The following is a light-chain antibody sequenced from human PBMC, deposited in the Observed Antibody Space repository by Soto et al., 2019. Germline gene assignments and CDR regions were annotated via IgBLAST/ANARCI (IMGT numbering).Light chain of an antibody. Sequence: DIQMTQSPSTLSASVGDRVTITCRASQNINRWLAWYQQKPGKAPKLLIFDVSILQSGVPSRFSCSGSETEFTLTIISLQADDFASYYCQQYSSQSRTFGQGTKVDI. V-gene: IGKV1-5*01. CDR1: QNINRW. J-gene: IGKJ1*01. CDR3: QQYSSQSRT. CDR2: DVS.